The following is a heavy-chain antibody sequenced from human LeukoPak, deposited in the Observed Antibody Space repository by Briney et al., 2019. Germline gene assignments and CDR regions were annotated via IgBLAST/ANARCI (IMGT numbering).Heavy chain of an antibody. CDR1: GFTFNTYA. CDR3: ARQYSSLLYYFDY. J-gene: IGHJ4*02. D-gene: IGHD6-13*01. Sequence: PGGSLRLSCAASGFTFNTYAMHWVRQAPGKGLEWVSVIYSGDGTYYADSVKGRFTISRDNAKNTLYLQMNSLRAEDTAVYYCARQYSSLLYYFDYWGQGTLVTVSS. V-gene: IGHV3-66*04. CDR2: IYSGDGT.